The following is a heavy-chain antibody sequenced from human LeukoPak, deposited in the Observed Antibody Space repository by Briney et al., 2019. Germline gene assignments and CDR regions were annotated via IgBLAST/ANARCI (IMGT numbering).Heavy chain of an antibody. D-gene: IGHD1-1*01. CDR1: GYTFTTYG. CDR2: ISAYNGNT. V-gene: IGHV1-18*01. J-gene: IGHJ4*02. Sequence: ASVKVSCKASGYTFTTYGIAWVRRAPGQGLEWMGWISAYNGNTNYAQKLQGRVTMTTDTSTSTAYMELRSLRSDDTAVYYCARDQVDNWNAEVWDYWGQGTLVTVSS. CDR3: ARDQVDNWNAEVWDY.